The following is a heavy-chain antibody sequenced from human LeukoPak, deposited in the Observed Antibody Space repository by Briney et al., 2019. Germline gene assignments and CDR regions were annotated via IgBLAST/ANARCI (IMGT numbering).Heavy chain of an antibody. V-gene: IGHV3-30*02. Sequence: QTGGSLRLSCAASGFTFRNSDMHWVRQAPGKGLEWVAFIQSDGGNKYYADSVKGRFTISRDNSKNTLFLQVNTLRAEDTAVYYCAKRTTSSASHFDDWGHGTLVTVSS. D-gene: IGHD3-22*01. CDR1: GFTFRNSD. CDR2: IQSDGGNK. J-gene: IGHJ4*01. CDR3: AKRTTSSASHFDD.